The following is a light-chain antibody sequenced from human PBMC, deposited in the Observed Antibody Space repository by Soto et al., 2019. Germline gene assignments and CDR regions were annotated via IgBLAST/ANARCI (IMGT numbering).Light chain of an antibody. V-gene: IGLV2-8*01. CDR2: EVT. CDR1: SSDVGGYDY. CDR3: SSYAGSNRVL. J-gene: IGLJ2*01. Sequence: QSALTQSPSASGSPGQAVTISCTGTSSDVGGYDYVSWYQQHPGKAPKLMIYEVTKRPSGVPDRFSGSKSGNTASLTVSGLQAEDEAEYYCSSYAGSNRVLFGGGTKLTVL.